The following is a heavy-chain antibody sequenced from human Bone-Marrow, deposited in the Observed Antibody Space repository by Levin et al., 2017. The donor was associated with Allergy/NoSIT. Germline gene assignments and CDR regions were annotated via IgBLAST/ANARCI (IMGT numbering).Heavy chain of an antibody. V-gene: IGHV3-20*04. D-gene: IGHD1-26*01. Sequence: GESLKISCAASEFTIDDYGMSWVRQAPGKGLEWVSGINWNGGSTAYIDSVKGRFTISRDNAKNSLYLQMNSLRAEDTALYFCARDMSGSYAFDYWGQGTLVSVSS. CDR2: INWNGGST. J-gene: IGHJ4*02. CDR3: ARDMSGSYAFDY. CDR1: EFTIDDYG.